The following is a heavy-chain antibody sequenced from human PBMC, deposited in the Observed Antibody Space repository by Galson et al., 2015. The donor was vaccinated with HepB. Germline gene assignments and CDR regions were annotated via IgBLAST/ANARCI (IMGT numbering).Heavy chain of an antibody. J-gene: IGHJ4*02. CDR3: ARWGSSWLRYVDY. D-gene: IGHD6-13*01. Sequence: SLRLSCAASGFTFRRHAMHWVRQAPGKGLEYVSGVSNNGGTTNYADSVKGRFTISRDNSKNTLSLQMSSLRAEDTAVYYCARWGSSWLRYVDYWGQGTLVTVSS. CDR2: VSNNGGTT. CDR1: GFTFRRHA. V-gene: IGHV3-64D*06.